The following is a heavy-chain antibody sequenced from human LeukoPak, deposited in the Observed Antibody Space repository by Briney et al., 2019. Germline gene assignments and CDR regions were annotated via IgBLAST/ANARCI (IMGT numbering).Heavy chain of an antibody. Sequence: PGGSLRLSCAASGFTFSSYAMSWVRQAPGKGLEWVSAISGSGGSTYYADSVKGRFTISRGNSKNTLYLQMNSLRAEDTAVYYCAKVVDSPTYYFDYWGQGTLVTVSS. D-gene: IGHD2-15*01. CDR3: AKVVDSPTYYFDY. CDR2: ISGSGGST. V-gene: IGHV3-23*01. J-gene: IGHJ4*02. CDR1: GFTFSSYA.